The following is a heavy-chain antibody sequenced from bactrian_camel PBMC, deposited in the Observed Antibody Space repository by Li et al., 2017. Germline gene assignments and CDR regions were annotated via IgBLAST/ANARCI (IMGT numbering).Heavy chain of an antibody. Sequence: HVQLVESGGGSVQAGGSLTLSCVASGYDYTPYCLGWFRQRSGKEREGVATIRGDGTPTYVDSVKGRFTISKDNTKNTVDLQMNNLKPEDTGTYYCAQSCTLDWVPPLRDPYWGQGTQVTVS. CDR2: IRGDGTP. CDR1: GYDYTPYC. J-gene: IGHJ4*01. V-gene: IGHV3S53*01. CDR3: AQSCTLDWVPPLRDPY. D-gene: IGHD1*01.